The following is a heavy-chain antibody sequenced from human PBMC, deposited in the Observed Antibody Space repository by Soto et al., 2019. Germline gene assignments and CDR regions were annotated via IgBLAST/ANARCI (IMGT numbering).Heavy chain of an antibody. Sequence: GALRLSCAASGFPVSIYPTHWVRQAPGKGLEWVAVISYDGSNKYYADSVKGRFTISRDNSKNTLYLQMNSLRAEDTAVYYCASPSFYSGSYLAPFDYRGQGTPVTVSS. CDR2: ISYDGSNK. D-gene: IGHD1-26*01. CDR3: ASPSFYSGSYLAPFDY. V-gene: IGHV3-30-3*01. J-gene: IGHJ4*02. CDR1: GFPVSIYP.